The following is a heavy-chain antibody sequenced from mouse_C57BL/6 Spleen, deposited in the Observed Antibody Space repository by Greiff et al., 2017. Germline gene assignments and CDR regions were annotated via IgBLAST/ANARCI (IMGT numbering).Heavy chain of an antibody. V-gene: IGHV5-4*03. CDR3: ARGGSDYGSSPHWYFDV. CDR2: ISDGGSYT. Sequence: DVMLVESGGGLVKPGGSLKLSCAASGFTFSSYAMSWVRQTPEKRLEWVATISDGGSYTYYPDNVKGRFTISRDNAKNNLYLQMSHLKSEDTAMYYCARGGSDYGSSPHWYFDVWGTGTTVTVSS. CDR1: GFTFSSYA. D-gene: IGHD1-1*01. J-gene: IGHJ1*03.